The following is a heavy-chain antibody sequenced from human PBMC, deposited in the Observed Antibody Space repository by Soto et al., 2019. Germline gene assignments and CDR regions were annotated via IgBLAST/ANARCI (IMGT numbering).Heavy chain of an antibody. Sequence: QVQLVQSGAEVKKPGASVKVSCKASGYTLTTFFMHWVRQAPGQGLDWMGVINPGYPAGRSTTYAHKFQGSVAVTSDTSTSTVDMEVRRLRSDATAVYYCAREAIVAEATTGMDVWGQGTTVTVSS. CDR1: GYTLTTFF. CDR3: AREAIVAEATTGMDV. CDR2: INPGYPAGRST. V-gene: IGHV1-46*01. D-gene: IGHD1-26*01. J-gene: IGHJ6*02.